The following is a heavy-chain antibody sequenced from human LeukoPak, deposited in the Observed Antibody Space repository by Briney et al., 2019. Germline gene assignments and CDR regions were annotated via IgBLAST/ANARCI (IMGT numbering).Heavy chain of an antibody. CDR2: ISAYNGNT. CDR1: GYTFTSYG. D-gene: IGHD3-22*01. J-gene: IGHJ2*01. V-gene: IGHV1-18*01. Sequence: ASVKVSCKASGYTFTSYGISWVRQAPGQGLEWMGWISAYNGNTNYAQKLQGRVTITADESTSTAYMELSSLRSEDTAVYYCATAKDSSGYYDWYFDLWGRGTLVTVSS. CDR3: ATAKDSSGYYDWYFDL.